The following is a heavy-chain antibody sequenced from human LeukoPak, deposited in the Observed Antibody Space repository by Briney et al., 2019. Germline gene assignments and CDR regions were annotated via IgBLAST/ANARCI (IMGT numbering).Heavy chain of an antibody. CDR2: INPNSGGT. CDR1: GYTFTGYY. CDR3: AREIRTSDAGYYYYGMDV. J-gene: IGHJ6*02. D-gene: IGHD2-2*01. Sequence: GASVKVSCKASGYTFTGYYMHWVRQAPGQGLEWMGWINPNSGGTNYAQKFQGRVTVTRDTSISTAYMELSRLRSDDTAVYYCAREIRTSDAGYYYYGMDVWGQGTTVTVSS. V-gene: IGHV1-2*02.